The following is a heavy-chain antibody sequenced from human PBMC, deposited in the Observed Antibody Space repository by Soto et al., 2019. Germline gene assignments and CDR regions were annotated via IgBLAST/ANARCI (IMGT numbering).Heavy chain of an antibody. V-gene: IGHV5-51*03. CDR3: ARIQQYYYGMDV. J-gene: IGHJ6*01. CDR2: IYPGDSDT. CDR1: GDSFTSYW. D-gene: IGHD5-18*01. Sequence: EVQLVQSGAEVKKPGESLKISCKGAGDSFTSYWIGWVRQMPGTGLEWTGIIYPGDSDTRYSPSFQGQVTISAVNSISSAYLQWSSLKASDPAMYYCARIQQYYYGMDVWGDGTTVTVS.